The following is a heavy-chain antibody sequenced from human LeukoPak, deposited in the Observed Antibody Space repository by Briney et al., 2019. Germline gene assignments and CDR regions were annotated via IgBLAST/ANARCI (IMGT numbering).Heavy chain of an antibody. V-gene: IGHV1-2*02. Sequence: ASVKVSCKASGYTFTGYYMHWVRQAPGQGLEWMGWINPNSGGTNYAQKFQGRVTMTRDTSISTAYMELRRLRSDDTAVYYCAREYEGGYYMDVWGKGTTVTVSS. D-gene: IGHD2-8*01. CDR3: AREYEGGYYMDV. CDR2: INPNSGGT. J-gene: IGHJ6*03. CDR1: GYTFTGYY.